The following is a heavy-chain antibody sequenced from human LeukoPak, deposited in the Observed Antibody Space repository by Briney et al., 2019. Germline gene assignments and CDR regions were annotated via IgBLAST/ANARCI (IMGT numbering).Heavy chain of an antibody. V-gene: IGHV1-69*04. Sequence: SVKVSCKASGGTFSSYAISWVRQAPGQGLEWMGRIIPILGIANYAQKFQGRVTITADKSTSTAYMELSSLRSEDTAVYYCARGKWRDHNFDYWGQGTLVTVSS. J-gene: IGHJ4*02. CDR3: ARGKWRDHNFDY. CDR1: GGTFSSYA. D-gene: IGHD2-8*01. CDR2: IIPILGIA.